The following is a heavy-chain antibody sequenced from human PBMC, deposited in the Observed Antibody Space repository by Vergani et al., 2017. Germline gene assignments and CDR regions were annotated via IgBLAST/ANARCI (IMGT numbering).Heavy chain of an antibody. CDR1: GGPINTGAYY. CDR2: VYTSGMT. V-gene: IGHV4-61*02. D-gene: IGHD3-10*01. Sequence: QVQLQASGPRLVRPSQTLSLTCTVSGGPINTGAYYWSWIRQPAGKGLEWIGRVYTSGMTNYNPSLKSRVTILVDRSKSQLSLKLTSVTAGDTAVYFCARELSYYYGSGSDDYNPYYYEGMDVWGPGTTVTFSS. J-gene: IGHJ6*02. CDR3: ARELSYYYGSGSDDYNPYYYEGMDV.